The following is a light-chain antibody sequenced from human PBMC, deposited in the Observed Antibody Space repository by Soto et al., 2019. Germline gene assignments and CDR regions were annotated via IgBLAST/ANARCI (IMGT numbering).Light chain of an antibody. V-gene: IGLV2-14*01. J-gene: IGLJ2*01. CDR2: EVS. CDR3: SSYTSSNTVV. Sequence: QSALTQPASVSGSPGQSITISCTGTSSDVGGYNYVSWYQQHPGKAPKRMIYEVSNRPSGVSNRFSGSKSGNTASLTISGLQAEDEADNYCSSYTSSNTVVFGGGTKLTVL. CDR1: SSDVGGYNY.